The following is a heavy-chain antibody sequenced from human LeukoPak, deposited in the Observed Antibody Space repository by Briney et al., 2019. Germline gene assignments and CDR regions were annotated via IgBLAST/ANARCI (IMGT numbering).Heavy chain of an antibody. D-gene: IGHD3-9*01. Sequence: PGGSLRLSCAVSGFTFSSYAMYWVRQAPGKGLEWVSSISDSGGTTYYADSVKGRFTISRDNPKNTLFLQMNSLRVEDTAVYFCARRYGGRTQYYSDYWGQGTLVTVSS. V-gene: IGHV3-23*01. CDR3: ARRYGGRTQYYSDY. CDR1: GFTFSSYA. CDR2: ISDSGGTT. J-gene: IGHJ4*02.